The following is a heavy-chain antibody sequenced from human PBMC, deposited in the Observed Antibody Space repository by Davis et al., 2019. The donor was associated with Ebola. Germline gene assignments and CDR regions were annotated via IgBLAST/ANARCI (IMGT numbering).Heavy chain of an antibody. CDR1: GFTFSSYA. V-gene: IGHV3-23*01. J-gene: IGHJ2*01. CDR3: AKGGPDILTGWWYFDL. CDR2: IGGGGRAI. Sequence: GESLKISCEASGFTFSSYAMTWVRQAPGKGLEWVSVIGGGGRAIHDGDSVKGRFTISRDNSKNTLYLQMNSLRAEDTAVYYCAKGGPDILTGWWYFDLWGRGTLVTVSS. D-gene: IGHD3-9*01.